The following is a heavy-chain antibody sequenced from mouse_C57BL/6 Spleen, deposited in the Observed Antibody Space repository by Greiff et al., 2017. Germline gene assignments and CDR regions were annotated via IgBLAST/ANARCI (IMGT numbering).Heavy chain of an antibody. Sequence: QVQLKQPGTELVKPGASVKLSCKASGYTFTSYWMHWVKQRPGQGLEWIGNINPSNGGTNYNEKFKSKATLTVDKSSSTAYMQLSSLTSEDSAVYYCARWGYGNWYFDVWGTGTTVTVSS. V-gene: IGHV1-53*01. CDR1: GYTFTSYW. CDR3: ARWGYGNWYFDV. J-gene: IGHJ1*03. CDR2: INPSNGGT. D-gene: IGHD2-1*01.